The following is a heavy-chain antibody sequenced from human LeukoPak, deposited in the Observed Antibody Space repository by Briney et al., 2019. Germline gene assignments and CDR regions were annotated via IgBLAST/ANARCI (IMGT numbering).Heavy chain of an antibody. J-gene: IGHJ3*02. Sequence: ASVKVSCKASGYTFTGYYMHWVRQAPGQGLEWMGWINPNSGGTNYAQKFQGRVTMTRGTSISTAYMELSRLRSDDTAVYYCARSGWFGEFNAFDIWGQGTMVTVSS. V-gene: IGHV1-2*02. CDR3: ARSGWFGEFNAFDI. D-gene: IGHD3-10*01. CDR1: GYTFTGYY. CDR2: INPNSGGT.